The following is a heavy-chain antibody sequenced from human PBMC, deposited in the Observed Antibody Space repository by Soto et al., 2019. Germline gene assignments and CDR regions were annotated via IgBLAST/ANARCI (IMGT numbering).Heavy chain of an antibody. J-gene: IGHJ6*02. CDR1: GGTFSSYA. D-gene: IGHD6-13*01. CDR3: ARDYTYRAAAGTDYYYGMDV. Sequence: GASVKVSCKASGGTFSSYAISWVRQAPGQGLEWMGGIIPIFGTANYAQKFQGRVTITADESTSTAYMELSSLRSEDTAVYYCARDYTYRAAAGTDYYYGMDVWGQGTTVTVSS. V-gene: IGHV1-69*13. CDR2: IIPIFGTA.